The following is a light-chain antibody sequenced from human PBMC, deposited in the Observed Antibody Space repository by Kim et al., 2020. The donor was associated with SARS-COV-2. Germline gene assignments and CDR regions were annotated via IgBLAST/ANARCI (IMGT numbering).Light chain of an antibody. J-gene: IGKJ1*01. CDR2: AVS. V-gene: IGKV1-39*01. CDR3: QQSATTPRT. CDR1: QTISSY. Sequence: ASVGDRVTLTCRASQTISSYLNWYQQKPGQAPKLLIYAVSSLQGGVPSRFSGSGSGTDFTLTITSLQPEDFATYYCQQSATTPRTFGQGTKVDIK.